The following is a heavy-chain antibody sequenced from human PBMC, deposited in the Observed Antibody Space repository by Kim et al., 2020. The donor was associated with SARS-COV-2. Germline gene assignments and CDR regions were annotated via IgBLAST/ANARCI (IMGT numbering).Heavy chain of an antibody. J-gene: IGHJ4*02. V-gene: IGHV5-10-1*01. CDR3: ARHRDEGTVTTYYFDY. CDR2: IDPSDSYT. Sequence: GESLKISCKGSGYSFTSYWISWVRQMPGKGLEWMGRIDPSDSYTNYSPSFQGHVTISADKSISTAYLQWSSLKASDTAMYYCARHRDEGTVTTYYFDYWGQGTLVTVSS. CDR1: GYSFTSYW. D-gene: IGHD4-17*01.